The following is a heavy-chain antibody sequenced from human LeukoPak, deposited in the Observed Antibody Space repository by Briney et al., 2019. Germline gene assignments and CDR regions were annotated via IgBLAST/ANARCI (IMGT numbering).Heavy chain of an antibody. CDR2: TYSGGNS. Sequence: GGSLRLPCTATEFTVTTNYLSWVRQAPGKGLKWVSITYSGGNSNSADSVKGRFTITRDDSKNTLYLQMNSLRPEDTAIYYCAGGYGGRYWAFDIWGQGTMVTVFS. CDR1: EFTVTTNY. CDR3: AGGYGGRYWAFDI. D-gene: IGHD1-26*01. J-gene: IGHJ3*02. V-gene: IGHV3-66*01.